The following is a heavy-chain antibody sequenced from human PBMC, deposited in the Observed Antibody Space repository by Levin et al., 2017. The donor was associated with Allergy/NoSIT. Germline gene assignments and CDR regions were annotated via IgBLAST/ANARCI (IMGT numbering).Heavy chain of an antibody. CDR2: IFSNGSP. D-gene: IGHD3-16*01. Sequence: SQTLSLTCTVSGGSISSSRYYWGWIRQPPGKGLEWIGSIFSNGSPYYSPSLKGRVTISVDTSKNQFSLKLNSVTAADTAVYYCARDDPAFGHWGQGTLVTVSS. CDR3: ARDDPAFGH. CDR1: GGSISSSRYY. V-gene: IGHV4-39*01. J-gene: IGHJ4*02.